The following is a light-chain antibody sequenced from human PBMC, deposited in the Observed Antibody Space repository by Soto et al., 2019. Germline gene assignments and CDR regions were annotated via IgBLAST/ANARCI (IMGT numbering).Light chain of an antibody. CDR2: GAS. Sequence: EVVLTQSRGTLSLSPGERATLSCRASQSVSSNLAWYQQKPGQAPRHLIYGASNRATGIPDRFSGSGSGTDFTLTISRLEPEDFAVYYCQQYGSSGTFGQGTKVDI. CDR1: QSVSSN. V-gene: IGKV3-20*01. CDR3: QQYGSSGT. J-gene: IGKJ1*01.